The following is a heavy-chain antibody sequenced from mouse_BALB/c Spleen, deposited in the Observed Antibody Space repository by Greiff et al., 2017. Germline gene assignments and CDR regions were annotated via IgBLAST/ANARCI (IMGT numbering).Heavy chain of an antibody. J-gene: IGHJ3*01. CDR3: ARNYGPTWGFAY. CDR1: GYAFTSYN. CDR2: IDPYNGGT. V-gene: IGHV1S135*01. D-gene: IGHD1-1*02. Sequence: EVKLMESGPELVKPGASVKVSCKASGYAFTSYNMYWVKQSHGKSLEWIGYIDPYNGGTSYNQKFKGKATLTVDKSSSTAYMHLNSLTSEDSAVYYCARNYGPTWGFAYWGQGTLVTVSA.